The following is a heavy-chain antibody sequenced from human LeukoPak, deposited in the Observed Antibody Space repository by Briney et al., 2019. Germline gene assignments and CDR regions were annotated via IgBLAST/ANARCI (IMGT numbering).Heavy chain of an antibody. J-gene: IGHJ3*02. Sequence: SVKVSCKASGGTFSSYAISWVRQAPGQGLEWMGGIIPIFGTANYAQKFQGRVTITADESTSTAYMELSGLRSEDTAVYYCATDSLIRKTAMQAFDIWGQGTMVTVSS. CDR2: IIPIFGTA. CDR3: ATDSLIRKTAMQAFDI. D-gene: IGHD3-16*02. V-gene: IGHV1-69*13. CDR1: GGTFSSYA.